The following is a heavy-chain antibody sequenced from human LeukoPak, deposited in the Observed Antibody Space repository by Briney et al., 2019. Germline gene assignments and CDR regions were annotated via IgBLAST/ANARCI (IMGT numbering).Heavy chain of an antibody. CDR3: ARYDSSGYYYVAFDI. Sequence: ASETLSLTCTVSGDSISSSNSYWGWIRQPPGKGLEWIGSIYYSGSTYYNPSLKSRVTISVDTSKNQFSLKLSSVTAADTAVYYCARYDSSGYYYVAFDIWGQGTMVTVSS. CDR1: GDSISSSNSY. V-gene: IGHV4-39*07. J-gene: IGHJ3*02. CDR2: IYYSGST. D-gene: IGHD3-22*01.